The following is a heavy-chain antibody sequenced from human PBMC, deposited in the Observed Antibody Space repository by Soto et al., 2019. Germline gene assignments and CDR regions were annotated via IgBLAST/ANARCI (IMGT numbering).Heavy chain of an antibody. D-gene: IGHD3-9*01. CDR3: AGNYDILTGPSPGFDY. CDR2: IYYSGST. V-gene: IGHV4-39*01. J-gene: IGHJ4*02. CDR1: GGSISSSSYY. Sequence: QLLESGPGLVKPSETLSLTCTVSGGSISSSSYYWGWIRQPPGKGLEWIGSIYYSGSTYYNPSLKSRVTISVDTSKNQFSLKLSSVTAADTAVYYCAGNYDILTGPSPGFDYWGQGTLVTVSS.